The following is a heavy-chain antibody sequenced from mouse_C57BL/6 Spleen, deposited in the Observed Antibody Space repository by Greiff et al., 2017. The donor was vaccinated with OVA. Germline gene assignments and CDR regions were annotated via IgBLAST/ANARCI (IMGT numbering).Heavy chain of an antibody. CDR3: ARDEGLKDWYFDV. Sequence: EVQLQESGPGLVKPSQSLSLTCSVTGYSITSGYYWNWIRQFPGNKLEWMGYISYDGSNNYNPSLKNRISITRDTSKNQFFLKLNSVTTEDTATYYCARDEGLKDWYFDVWGTGTTVTVSS. D-gene: IGHD1-3*01. CDR2: ISYDGSN. CDR1: GYSITSGYY. V-gene: IGHV3-6*01. J-gene: IGHJ1*03.